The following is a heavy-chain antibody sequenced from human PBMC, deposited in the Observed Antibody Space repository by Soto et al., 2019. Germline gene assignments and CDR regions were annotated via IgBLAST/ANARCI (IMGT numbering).Heavy chain of an antibody. V-gene: IGHV3-30-3*01. Sequence: PGGSLRLSCAASGFTFSSYAMHWVRQAPGKGLEWVAVISYDGSNKYYADSVKGRFTISRDNSKNTLYLQMNSLRAEDTAVYYYTRDTTPVVSRWFYGMDVWGQGTTVTVSS. D-gene: IGHD1-26*01. J-gene: IGHJ6*02. CDR3: TRDTTPVVSRWFYGMDV. CDR2: ISYDGSNK. CDR1: GFTFSSYA.